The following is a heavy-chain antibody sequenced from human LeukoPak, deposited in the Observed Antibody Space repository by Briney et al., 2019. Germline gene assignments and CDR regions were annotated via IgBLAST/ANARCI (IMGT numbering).Heavy chain of an antibody. CDR1: GFTFNTYW. D-gene: IGHD3-16*01. J-gene: IGHJ4*02. Sequence: GGSLRLSCEASGFTFNTYWMHSVRQAPGKGLVWVAGTNTDGTWTNYADSVTGRFTISRDNVKNMLYLQMKSLRAEDTAVYYCASLTFGPDYWGQGTLVTVSS. CDR2: TNTDGTWT. V-gene: IGHV3-74*01. CDR3: ASLTFGPDY.